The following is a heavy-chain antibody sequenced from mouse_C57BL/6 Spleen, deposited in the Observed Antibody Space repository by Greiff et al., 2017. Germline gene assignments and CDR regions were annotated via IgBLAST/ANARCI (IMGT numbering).Heavy chain of an antibody. D-gene: IGHD1-1*01. CDR2: ISSGSSTI. CDR1: GFTFSDYG. CDR3: ARPYGSSPFAY. V-gene: IGHV5-17*01. Sequence: EVKVVESGGGLVKPGGSLKLSCAASGFTFSDYGMHWVRQAPEKGLEWVAYISSGSSTIYYADTVKGRFTISRDNAKNTLFLQMTSLRSEGTAMYYCARPYGSSPFAYWGQGTLVTVSA. J-gene: IGHJ3*01.